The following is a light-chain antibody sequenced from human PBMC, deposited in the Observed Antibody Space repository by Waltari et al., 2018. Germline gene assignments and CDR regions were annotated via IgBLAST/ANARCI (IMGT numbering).Light chain of an antibody. CDR3: QQANSFPFT. CDR2: STS. Sequence: DIQMTQSPSSVSASIGDVVTITCRAGQRISSWLAWYQQKPGQAPKLLIYSTSVLQGGVPSRFGGSGSETDFTLTISSLQPEDFATYYCQQANSFPFTFGGGTKVEIK. V-gene: IGKV1-12*01. J-gene: IGKJ4*01. CDR1: QRISSW.